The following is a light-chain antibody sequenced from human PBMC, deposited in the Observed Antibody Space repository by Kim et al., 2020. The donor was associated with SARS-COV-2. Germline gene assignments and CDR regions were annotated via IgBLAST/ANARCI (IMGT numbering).Light chain of an antibody. V-gene: IGKV3-11*01. Sequence: LSPGERATPSCRASQSVSSYLAWYQRRPGQAPRLLVYDASNRATGIPARCSGRGSGTDFTLTISSLEPEDFAVYYCQHRSNWPLTFGGGTKVEIK. CDR2: DAS. CDR1: QSVSSY. CDR3: QHRSNWPLT. J-gene: IGKJ4*02.